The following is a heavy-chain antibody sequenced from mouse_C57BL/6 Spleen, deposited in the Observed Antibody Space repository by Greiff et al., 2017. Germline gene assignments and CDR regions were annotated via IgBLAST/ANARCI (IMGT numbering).Heavy chain of an antibody. V-gene: IGHV1-15*01. J-gene: IGHJ4*01. CDR1: GYTFTDYE. CDR2: IDPETGGT. CDR3: TTGYGYDGMDY. Sequence: VQLQQSGAELVRPGASVTLSCKASGYTFTDYEMHWVKQTPVHGLEWIGAIDPETGGTAYTQKFKGKAILTADKSSSTAYMELRRLTSENSAVYYCTTGYGYDGMDYWGQGTSVTVSS. D-gene: IGHD2-2*01.